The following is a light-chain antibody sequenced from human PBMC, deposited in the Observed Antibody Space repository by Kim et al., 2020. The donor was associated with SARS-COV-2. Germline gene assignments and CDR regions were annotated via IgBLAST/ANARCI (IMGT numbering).Light chain of an antibody. CDR3: SSYISSTTLYV. Sequence: SALTQPASVSGSPGQSITISCTGTSSDVGGYNYVSWYQQHPGKAPKLMIYDVSNRPSGVSNRFSGSKSGNTASLTISGLQAEDEADYYCSSYISSTTLYVFGTGTKVTVL. V-gene: IGLV2-14*03. CDR1: SSDVGGYNY. J-gene: IGLJ1*01. CDR2: DVS.